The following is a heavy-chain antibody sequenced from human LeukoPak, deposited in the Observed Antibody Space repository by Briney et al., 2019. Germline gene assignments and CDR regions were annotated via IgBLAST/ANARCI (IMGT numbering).Heavy chain of an antibody. CDR3: ASSSGSYPGY. CDR2: ISSSSSYI. CDR1: GFTFSSYS. D-gene: IGHD1-26*01. V-gene: IGHV3-21*01. J-gene: IGHJ4*02. Sequence: GGSLRLSCAASGFTFSSYSMNWVRQAPGKGLVWVSSISSSSSYIYYADSVKGRFTISRDNAKNSPYLQMNSLRAEDTAVYYCASSSGSYPGYWGQGTLVTVSS.